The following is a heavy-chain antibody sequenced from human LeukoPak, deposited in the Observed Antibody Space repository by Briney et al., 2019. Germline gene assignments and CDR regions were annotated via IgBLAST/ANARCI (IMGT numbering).Heavy chain of an antibody. D-gene: IGHD5-18*01. CDR2: IIPILGIA. Sequence: GASVKVSCKASGGTFSSYAISWVRQAPGQGLEWMGRIIPILGIANYAQKFQGRVTITADKSTSTAYMELSSLRSEDTAVYYCARRGYSYGYYAFDIWGQGTMVTVSS. J-gene: IGHJ3*02. CDR3: ARRGYSYGYYAFDI. CDR1: GGTFSSYA. V-gene: IGHV1-69*04.